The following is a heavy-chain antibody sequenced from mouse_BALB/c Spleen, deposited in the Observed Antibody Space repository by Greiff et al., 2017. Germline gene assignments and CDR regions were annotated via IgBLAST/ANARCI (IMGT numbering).Heavy chain of an antibody. Sequence: EVQLQESGAELVRSGASVKLSCTASGFNIKDYYMHWVEQRPEQGLEWIGWIDPENGDTEYAPKFQGKATMTADTSSNTAYLQLSSLTSEDTAVYYCKSIYYAMDYWGQGTSVTVSS. CDR1: GFNIKDYY. CDR2: IDPENGDT. V-gene: IGHV14-4*02. D-gene: IGHD2-10*02. CDR3: KSIYYAMDY. J-gene: IGHJ4*01.